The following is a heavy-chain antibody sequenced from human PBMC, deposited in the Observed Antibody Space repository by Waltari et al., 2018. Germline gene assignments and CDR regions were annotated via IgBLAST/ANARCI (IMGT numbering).Heavy chain of an antibody. J-gene: IGHJ6*02. CDR2: IQYDGSIK. D-gene: IGHD6-13*01. Sequence: QVHVVESGGGVVQPGGSRRLSCAAPGFPLGTYAKHWVRQAPGKGLEWVAVIQYDGSIKNYADSVKGRFTISRENSKNTLYLEMKSLRAEDTAVYYCAREYSRICFHALDGWGQGTAVTVSS. CDR1: GFPLGTYA. CDR3: AREYSRICFHALDG. V-gene: IGHV3-33*05.